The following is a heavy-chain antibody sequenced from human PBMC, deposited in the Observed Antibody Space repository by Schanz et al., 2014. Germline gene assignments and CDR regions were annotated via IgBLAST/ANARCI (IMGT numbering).Heavy chain of an antibody. Sequence: ESGGGVVQPGRSLRLSCAASGFTFSSYGMHWVRQAPGKGLEWVAAMSYDGSIKYYGDSVRGRFTISRDRFQNTLYLRMSSLRAEDTAVYYCARPRFDYGEVDYWGQGTLVTVSS. J-gene: IGHJ4*02. V-gene: IGHV3-33*01. D-gene: IGHD4-17*01. CDR2: MSYDGSIK. CDR1: GFTFSSYG. CDR3: ARPRFDYGEVDY.